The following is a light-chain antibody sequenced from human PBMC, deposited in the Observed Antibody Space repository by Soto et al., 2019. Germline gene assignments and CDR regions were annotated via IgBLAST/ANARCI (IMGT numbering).Light chain of an antibody. V-gene: IGKV3-11*01. CDR3: QQRSSWPLT. CDR1: QSVSST. CDR2: DAS. J-gene: IGKJ4*01. Sequence: EIVLTQSPATLSLSPGETATLSCRASQSVSSTLAWYQQKPGQTPRLLIYDASNRATGIPARFSGSGSGTYFTLTVRSLEPEDFAVYYCQQRSSWPLTCGGGTKVEIK.